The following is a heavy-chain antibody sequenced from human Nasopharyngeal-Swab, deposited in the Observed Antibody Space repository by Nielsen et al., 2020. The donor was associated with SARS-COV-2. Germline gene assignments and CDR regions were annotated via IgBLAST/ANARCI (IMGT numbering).Heavy chain of an antibody. J-gene: IGHJ3*02. CDR1: GFTFSSYE. CDR3: AREYYDFWSGYHRKGDAFDI. D-gene: IGHD3-3*01. Sequence: GESLKVSCAASGFTFSSYEMNWVRQAPGKGLEWVSYISSSGSTIYYADSVKGRFTISRDNAKTSLYLQMNSLRAEDTAVYYCAREYYDFWSGYHRKGDAFDIWGQGTMVTVSS. V-gene: IGHV3-48*03. CDR2: ISSSGSTI.